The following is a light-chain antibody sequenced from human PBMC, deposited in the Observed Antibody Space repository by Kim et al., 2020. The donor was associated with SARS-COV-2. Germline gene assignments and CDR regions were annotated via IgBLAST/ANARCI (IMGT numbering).Light chain of an antibody. CDR1: QSVSSN. J-gene: IGKJ1*01. CDR2: GAS. CDR3: QQYNNWPPWT. Sequence: SQGESATLSCRASQSVSSNLAWYQQKPGHAPRLLIYGASTRATGIPARFSGSGSGTEFTLTISSLQSEDFAVYYCQQYNNWPPWTFGQGTKVDIK. V-gene: IGKV3-15*01.